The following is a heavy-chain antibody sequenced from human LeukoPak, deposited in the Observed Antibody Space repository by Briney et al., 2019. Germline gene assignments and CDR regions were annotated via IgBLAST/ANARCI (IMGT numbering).Heavy chain of an antibody. CDR3: ASRIVGAVDY. Sequence: GGSLRLSCAASGFTFSSYTMNWVRQPPGKGLEWVSSISSSSSYIYSADSVKGRFTISRDNAKNSLYLQMNSLRAEDTAVYYCASRIVGAVDYWGQGTLVTVCS. CDR1: GFTFSSYT. V-gene: IGHV3-21*01. D-gene: IGHD1-26*01. CDR2: ISSSSSYI. J-gene: IGHJ4*02.